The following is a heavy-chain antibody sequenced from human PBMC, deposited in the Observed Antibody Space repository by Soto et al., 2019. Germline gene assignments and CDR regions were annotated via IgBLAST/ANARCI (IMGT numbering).Heavy chain of an antibody. CDR1: GFTFSSHS. V-gene: IGHV3-21*01. J-gene: IGHJ6*02. CDR2: ISSSSSYI. D-gene: IGHD1-26*01. Sequence: PGGSLRLSCAASGFTFSSHSMNWVRQAPGKGLEWVSSISSSSSYIYYADSVKGRFTISRDNAKNSLYLQMNSLRAEDTAVYYCARDRVGLSYGMDVWGQGTTVTVSS. CDR3: ARDRVGLSYGMDV.